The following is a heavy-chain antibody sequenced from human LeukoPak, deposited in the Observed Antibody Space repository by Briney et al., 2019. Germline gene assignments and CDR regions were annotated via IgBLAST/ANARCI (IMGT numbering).Heavy chain of an antibody. CDR3: ARGGANRFDH. J-gene: IGHJ4*02. CDR1: GFILSDYW. V-gene: IGHV3-7*01. CDR2: IGADGSEK. D-gene: IGHD1-26*01. Sequence: GGSLRLSCAASGFILSDYWMSWVRQAPGKGLEWVGKIGADGSEKYYVDSVKGRFTLSRDNARNSLYLQMNSLRDEDTAVYYCARGGANRFDHWGQGTLVTVSS.